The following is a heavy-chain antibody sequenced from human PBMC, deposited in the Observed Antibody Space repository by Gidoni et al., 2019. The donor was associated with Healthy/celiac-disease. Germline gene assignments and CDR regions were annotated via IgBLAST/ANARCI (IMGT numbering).Heavy chain of an antibody. CDR2: IIPIFGTA. CDR1: GGTFSSYA. D-gene: IGHD3-22*01. V-gene: IGHV1-69*01. Sequence: QVQLVQSGAEVKKPGSSVQVSCKASGGTFSSYAISWVRQAPGQGLEWMGGIIPIFGTANYAQKFQGRVTITADESTSTAYMELSSLRSEDTAVYYCARASGERFGSATMIIGNWFDPWGQGTLVTVSS. J-gene: IGHJ5*02. CDR3: ARASGERFGSATMIIGNWFDP.